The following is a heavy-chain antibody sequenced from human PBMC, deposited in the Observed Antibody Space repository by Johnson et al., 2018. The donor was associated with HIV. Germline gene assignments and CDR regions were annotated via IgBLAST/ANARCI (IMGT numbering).Heavy chain of an antibody. Sequence: QVQLVESGGGVVQPGRSLRLSCAASGFTFSSFDMHWVRQAPGKGLEWVALISYDGSTKYYADSVKGRFTISRDNSKNTLYLQMNSLRAEDTVVFYCARAYNDAFDIWGQGTMVTVSS. D-gene: IGHD5-24*01. CDR1: GFTFSSFD. CDR3: ARAYNDAFDI. CDR2: ISYDGSTK. J-gene: IGHJ3*02. V-gene: IGHV3-30-3*01.